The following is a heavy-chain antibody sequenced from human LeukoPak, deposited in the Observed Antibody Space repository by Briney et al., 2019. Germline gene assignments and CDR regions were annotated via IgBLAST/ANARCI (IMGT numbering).Heavy chain of an antibody. V-gene: IGHV1-2*06. CDR2: INPNSGGT. D-gene: IGHD3-10*01. CDR3: ARDPTLRYYFDY. Sequence: GASLKVSCKASRYTFTGYYMHWVRQAPGQGLEWMGRINPNSGGTDYAQKFQGRVTMTRDTSISTAYMELSRLRSDDTAVYYCARDPTLRYYFDYWGQGTLVTVSS. CDR1: RYTFTGYY. J-gene: IGHJ4*02.